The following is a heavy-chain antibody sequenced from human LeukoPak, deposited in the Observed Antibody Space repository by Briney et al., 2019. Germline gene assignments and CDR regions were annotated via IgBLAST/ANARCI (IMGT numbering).Heavy chain of an antibody. CDR3: ATVYSYGYFNY. D-gene: IGHD5-18*01. V-gene: IGHV4-34*01. CDR1: GGSFSGYY. Sequence: SETLSLTCAVYGGSFSGYYWSWIRQPPGKGLEWIGEINHGGSTNYNPSLKSRVTISVDTSKNQFSLKLSSVTAADTAVYYCATVYSYGYFNYWGQGTLVTVSS. J-gene: IGHJ4*02. CDR2: INHGGST.